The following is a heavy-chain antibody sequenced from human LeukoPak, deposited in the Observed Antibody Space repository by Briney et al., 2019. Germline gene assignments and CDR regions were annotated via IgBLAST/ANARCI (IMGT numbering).Heavy chain of an antibody. J-gene: IGHJ5*02. CDR1: GFTFSSYS. V-gene: IGHV3-21*01. D-gene: IGHD4-17*01. CDR3: ASDRRAMTTVTGGFDP. Sequence: GGSLRLSCAASGFTFSSYSMNWVRQAPGKGLEWVSSISSSSSYIYYADSVKGRFTISRDNAKNSLYLQMNSLRAEDTAVYYCASDRRAMTTVTGGFDPWGQGTLVTVSS. CDR2: ISSSSSYI.